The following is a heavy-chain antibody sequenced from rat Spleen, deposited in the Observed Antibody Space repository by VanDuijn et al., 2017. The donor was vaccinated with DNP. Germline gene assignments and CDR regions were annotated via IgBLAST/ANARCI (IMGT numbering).Heavy chain of an antibody. CDR3: TRGPNYGTYADYFDY. Sequence: EVKLVESGGGLVQPGRSLKLSCAASGFNFNDYWMGWVRQAPGKGLEWIGNINKDSSAINYTPSLRDKFTISRDNAQNTLYLQMSRLGSEDTAIYYCTRGPNYGTYADYFDYWGQGVMVTVSS. V-gene: IGHV4-2*01. D-gene: IGHD1-3*01. CDR2: INKDSSAI. CDR1: GFNFNDYW. J-gene: IGHJ2*01.